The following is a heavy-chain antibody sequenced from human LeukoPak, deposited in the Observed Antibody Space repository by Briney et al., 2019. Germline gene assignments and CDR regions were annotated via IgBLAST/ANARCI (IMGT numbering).Heavy chain of an antibody. CDR3: ARELLNTLPLSYSMDV. V-gene: IGHV3-48*04. CDR1: GFNFDKYN. J-gene: IGHJ6*03. D-gene: IGHD4/OR15-4a*01. CDR2: ISLSGSPI. Sequence: GGSLRLSCAASGFNFDKYNMNWVRQAPGKGLEWISYISLSGSPIYYADSVKGRFTISRDNAKNSLYLQMNSLRAEDTAVYYCARELLNTLPLSYSMDVWGKGPRSSSP.